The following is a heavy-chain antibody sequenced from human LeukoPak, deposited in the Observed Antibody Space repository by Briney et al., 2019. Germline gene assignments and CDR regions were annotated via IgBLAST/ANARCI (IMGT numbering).Heavy chain of an antibody. D-gene: IGHD5-18*01. V-gene: IGHV4-61*02. Sequence: SETLSLTCTVSGGSISSGSYYWSWIRQPAGKGLEWIGRIYTSGSTNYNPSLKSRVTISVDTSKNQFSLKLSSVTAADTAVYYCARARGYSCGYDWFDPWGQGTLVTVSS. CDR1: GGSISSGSYY. CDR3: ARARGYSCGYDWFDP. J-gene: IGHJ5*02. CDR2: IYTSGST.